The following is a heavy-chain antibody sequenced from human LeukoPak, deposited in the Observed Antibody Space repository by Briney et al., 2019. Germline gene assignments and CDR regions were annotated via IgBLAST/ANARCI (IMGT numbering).Heavy chain of an antibody. CDR2: IYYSGST. J-gene: IGHJ4*02. V-gene: IGHV4-39*07. CDR1: GGSISSSSYY. D-gene: IGHD1-26*01. Sequence: SETLSLTCTVSGGSISSSSYYWGWIRQPPGKGLEWIGSIYYSGSTYYNPSLKSRVTISVDTSKNQFSLKLSSVTAADTAVNYCARLVPWGEGATTGVDYWGQGTLVTVSS. CDR3: ARLVPWGEGATTGVDY.